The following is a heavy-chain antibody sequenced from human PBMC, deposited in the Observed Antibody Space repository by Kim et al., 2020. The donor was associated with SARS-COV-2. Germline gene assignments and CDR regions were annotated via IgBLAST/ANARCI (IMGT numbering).Heavy chain of an antibody. D-gene: IGHD5-12*01. J-gene: IGHJ6*02. CDR1: GFTFSSYS. V-gene: IGHV3-21*01. CDR3: ARDYPSGYDSYYYYGMDV. Sequence: GGSLRLSCAASGFTFSSYSMNWVRQAPGKGLEWVSSISSSSSYIYYADSVKGRFTISRDNAKNSLYLQMNSLRAEDTAVYYCARDYPSGYDSYYYYGMDVWGQGTTVTVSS. CDR2: ISSSSSYI.